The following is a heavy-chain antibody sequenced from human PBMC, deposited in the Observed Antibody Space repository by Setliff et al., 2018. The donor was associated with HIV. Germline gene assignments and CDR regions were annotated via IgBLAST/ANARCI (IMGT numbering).Heavy chain of an antibody. J-gene: IGHJ6*03. CDR3: ARSHDYGDYRVNYYYMDV. CDR1: GGSISSHY. D-gene: IGHD4-17*01. CDR2: IYYSGST. Sequence: SETLSLTCTVSGGSISSHYWSWIRQPPGKGLEWIGYIYYSGSTNYNPSLKSRVTISVDTSKNQFSLKLSSVTAADTAVYYCARSHDYGDYRVNYYYMDVWGKGTTVTVSS. V-gene: IGHV4-59*11.